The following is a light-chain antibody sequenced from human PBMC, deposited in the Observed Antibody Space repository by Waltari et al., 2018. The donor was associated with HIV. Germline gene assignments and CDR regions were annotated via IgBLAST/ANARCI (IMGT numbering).Light chain of an antibody. J-gene: IGLJ3*02. CDR2: RNE. CDR1: RSNIGTNY. CDR3: ATWDDSLGFWL. V-gene: IGLV1-47*01. Sequence: QSVLTQPPSASGTPGQRVTISCSGSRSNIGTNYVYWYRQVPGTAPKPLIYRNEQRRSGVPDRVSGSKSGTSASLAISELLSEDESDYHGATWDDSLGFWLFGGGTKLTVL.